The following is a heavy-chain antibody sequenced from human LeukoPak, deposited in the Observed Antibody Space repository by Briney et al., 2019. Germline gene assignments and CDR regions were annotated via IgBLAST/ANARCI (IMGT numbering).Heavy chain of an antibody. CDR2: INSNSGGT. Sequence: GASVKVSCKASGYTFTAFYIHWVRQAPGQRLEWMGWINSNSGGTNYAQKFQGRVTMTRDTSISTAYIELSRLTSDDTAVYHCVRQISSYWGQGTLVTVSS. CDR1: GYTFTAFY. V-gene: IGHV1-2*02. CDR3: VRQISSY. J-gene: IGHJ4*02. D-gene: IGHD2/OR15-2a*01.